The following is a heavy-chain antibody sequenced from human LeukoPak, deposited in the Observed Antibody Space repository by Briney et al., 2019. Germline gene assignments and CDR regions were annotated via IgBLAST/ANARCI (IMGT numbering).Heavy chain of an antibody. D-gene: IGHD3-10*01. CDR1: GFTVSSNY. CDR3: ARAGGSEHFDY. V-gene: IGHV3-21*01. Sequence: GGSLRLSCAASGFTVSSNYMSWVRQAPGKGLEWVSSISSSSSYIYYADSVKGRFTISRDNAKNSLYLQMNSLRAEDTAVYYCARAGGSEHFDYWGQGTLVTVSS. J-gene: IGHJ4*02. CDR2: ISSSSSYI.